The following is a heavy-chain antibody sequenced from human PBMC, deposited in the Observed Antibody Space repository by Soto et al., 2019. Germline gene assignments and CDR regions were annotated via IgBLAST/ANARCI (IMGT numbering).Heavy chain of an antibody. CDR2: IYSFGNP. V-gene: IGHV4-31*03. D-gene: IGHD3-10*01. CDR1: GGSVSSGAFY. J-gene: IGHJ5*02. CDR3: ARVMGDGSGNFWWFDL. Sequence: QVQLQESGPGLVKPSQTLSLTCSVSGGSVSSGAFYWGWIRQSPGKGLECLGYIYSFGNPFYNPSLKSRVSISLDTSKNQFSLRLPSVIAADTAIYYCARVMGDGSGNFWWFDLWGQGTLVIVSS.